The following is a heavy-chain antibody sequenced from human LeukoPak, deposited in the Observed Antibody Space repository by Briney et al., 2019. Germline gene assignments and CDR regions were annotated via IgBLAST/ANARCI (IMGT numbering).Heavy chain of an antibody. Sequence: GGSLRLSCAASGFTFSSYEMNWVRQAPGKGLEWVSYISSSGSTIYYADSVKGRFTISRDNAKNSLYLQMNSLRAEDTAVYYCARGGGRITMIVVVRGFDPWGQGTLVTVSS. CDR3: ARGGGRITMIVVVRGFDP. V-gene: IGHV3-48*03. D-gene: IGHD3-22*01. CDR2: ISSSGSTI. CDR1: GFTFSSYE. J-gene: IGHJ5*02.